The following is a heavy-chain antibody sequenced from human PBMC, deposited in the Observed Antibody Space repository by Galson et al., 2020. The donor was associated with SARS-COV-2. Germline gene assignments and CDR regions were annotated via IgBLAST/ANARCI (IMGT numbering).Heavy chain of an antibody. CDR2: IFYDGSDK. D-gene: IGHD3-10*01. CDR1: GFTFSSHA. V-gene: IGHV3-33*01. J-gene: IGHJ4*02. CDR3: ASSRFGDSDY. Sequence: GESLKISCAASGFTFSSHAMHWVRQAPGKGLEWVAQIFYDGSDKYYGDSVKGRFTISRDSSKNTVYLQMNNLRAEDTAVYYCASSRFGDSDYWGQGTLVTVSS.